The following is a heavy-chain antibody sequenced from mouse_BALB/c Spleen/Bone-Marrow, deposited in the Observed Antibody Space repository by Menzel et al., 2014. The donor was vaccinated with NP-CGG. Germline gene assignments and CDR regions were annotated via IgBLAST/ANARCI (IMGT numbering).Heavy chain of an antibody. CDR2: ILPGSGGT. Sequence: VHLQQSGAELMKPGASVKISCKATGYTFSSYWIEWVKQRPRHGLEWIGEILPGSGGTNYNEKFKGKATFTADTSSNTAYMQLNSLTSEDSAVYYCARSMDYWGQGTSVTVSS. CDR1: GYTFSSYW. V-gene: IGHV1-9*01. J-gene: IGHJ4*01. CDR3: ARSMDY.